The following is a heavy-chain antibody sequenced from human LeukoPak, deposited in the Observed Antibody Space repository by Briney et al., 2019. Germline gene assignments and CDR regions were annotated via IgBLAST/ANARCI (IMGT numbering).Heavy chain of an antibody. CDR2: IYYSGST. J-gene: IGHJ4*02. CDR3: ARLLEVGRCDY. CDR1: GGSISSSSYY. D-gene: IGHD2-15*01. Sequence: PSETLSLTCTVSGGSISSSSYYWGWIRQPPGKGLEWIGSIYYSGSTYYNPSLKSRVTISVDTSKNQFSLKLSSVTAADTAVYYCARLLEVGRCDYWGQGILVTVSS. V-gene: IGHV4-39*07.